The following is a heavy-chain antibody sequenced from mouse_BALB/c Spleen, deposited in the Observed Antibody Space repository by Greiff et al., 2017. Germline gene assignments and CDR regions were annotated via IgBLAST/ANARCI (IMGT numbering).Heavy chain of an antibody. CDR2: IDPANGNT. CDR3: ATGYRIYYAMDY. Sequence: DVQLVESGAELVKPGASVKLSCTASGFNIKDTYMHWVKQRPEQGLEWIGRIDPANGNTKYDPKFQGKATITADTSSNTAYLQLSSLTSEDTAVYYCATGYRIYYAMDYWGQGTSVTVSS. CDR1: GFNIKDTY. J-gene: IGHJ4*01. D-gene: IGHD5-1-1*01. V-gene: IGHV14-3*02.